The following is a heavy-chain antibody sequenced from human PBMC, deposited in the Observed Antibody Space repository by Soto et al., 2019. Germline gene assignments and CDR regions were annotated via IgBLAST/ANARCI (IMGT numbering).Heavy chain of an antibody. V-gene: IGHV1-46*01. CDR2: INPSGGST. D-gene: IGHD2-2*01. CDR1: GYTFTSYY. Sequence: GASVKVSCKASGYTFTSYYIHWVRQAPGQGLEWMGIINPSGGSTSYAQKFQGRVTMTRDTSTSTVYMELSSLRSEDTAVYYCARAPSGYCSSTSCLSYYYYGMDVWGQGTTVTVSS. CDR3: ARAPSGYCSSTSCLSYYYYGMDV. J-gene: IGHJ6*02.